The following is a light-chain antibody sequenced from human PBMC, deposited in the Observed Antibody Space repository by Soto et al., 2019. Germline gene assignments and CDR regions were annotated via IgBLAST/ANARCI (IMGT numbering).Light chain of an antibody. V-gene: IGLV1-40*01. Sequence: QLVLTQPPSVSGAPGQRITISCTGSPSNIGAGFDVHRYQQFPGTAPKLLIYGTTSRPSGVPDRFSGSQSGTSASLAITGLQAGDEADYYCQSYDTSLSGAWVFGGGTKLTVL. CDR1: PSNIGAGFD. J-gene: IGLJ3*02. CDR3: QSYDTSLSGAWV. CDR2: GTT.